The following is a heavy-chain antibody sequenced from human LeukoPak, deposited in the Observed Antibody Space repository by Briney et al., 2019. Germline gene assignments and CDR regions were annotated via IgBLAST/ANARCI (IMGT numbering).Heavy chain of an antibody. CDR3: AKVSWTMGELGDFDY. V-gene: IGHV3-30*18. CDR2: ISYDGSNK. CDR1: GFTFSSYG. D-gene: IGHD3-16*01. J-gene: IGHJ4*02. Sequence: PGRPLRLSCAASGFTFSSYGMHWVRQAPGKGLEWVAVISYDGSNKYYADSVKGRFTISRDNSKNTLYLQMNSLRAEDTAVYYCAKVSWTMGELGDFDYWGQGTLVTVSS.